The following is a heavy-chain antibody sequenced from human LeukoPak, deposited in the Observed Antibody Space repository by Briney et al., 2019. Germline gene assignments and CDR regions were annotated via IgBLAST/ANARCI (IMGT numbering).Heavy chain of an antibody. J-gene: IGHJ4*02. D-gene: IGHD6-19*01. V-gene: IGHV4-4*07. CDR2: IHTSGST. Sequence: SETLSLTCTVSGGSISSYYWSWIRQPAGKGLEWIGRIHTSGSTNYSPSLKSRVTMSVDTSKNQFSLKLSSVTAADTAVYYCASIGDSSGWSDGKYYFDYWGQGTLVTVSS. CDR1: GGSISSYY. CDR3: ASIGDSSGWSDGKYYFDY.